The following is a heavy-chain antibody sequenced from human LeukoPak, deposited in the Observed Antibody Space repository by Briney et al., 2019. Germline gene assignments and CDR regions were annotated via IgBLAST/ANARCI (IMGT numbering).Heavy chain of an antibody. Sequence: SETLSLTCTVSGGSISSYYWSWIRQPPGKGLEWIGEINHSGSTNYNPSLKSRVTISVDTSKNQFSLKLSSVTAADTAVYYCARDTRVHYYDSSGPVDYWGQGTLVTVSS. D-gene: IGHD3-22*01. CDR3: ARDTRVHYYDSSGPVDY. CDR1: GGSISSYY. J-gene: IGHJ4*02. V-gene: IGHV4-34*01. CDR2: INHSGST.